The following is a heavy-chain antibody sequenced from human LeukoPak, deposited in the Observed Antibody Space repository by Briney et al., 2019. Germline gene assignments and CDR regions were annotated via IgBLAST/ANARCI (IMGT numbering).Heavy chain of an antibody. D-gene: IGHD6-19*01. CDR2: ISYDGINK. CDR1: GITFSHYA. Sequence: GGSLRLSCAASGITFSHYAMHWVRQAPGKGLEWVAVISYDGINKYYADSVKGRFTISRDNSKNTLYLQMNSLRAEDTAVYYCARENGYSSGPFDYWGQGTLVTVSS. CDR3: ARENGYSSGPFDY. V-gene: IGHV3-30-3*01. J-gene: IGHJ4*02.